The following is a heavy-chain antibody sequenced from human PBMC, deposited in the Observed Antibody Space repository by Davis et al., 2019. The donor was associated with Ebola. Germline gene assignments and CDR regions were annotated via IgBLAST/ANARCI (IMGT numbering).Heavy chain of an antibody. CDR3: AKRATVKVAGANYYNAMDV. CDR1: GFTFSTYA. V-gene: IGHV3-23*01. D-gene: IGHD6-19*01. CDR2: ISGSGGDP. Sequence: PGGSLRLSCAGSGFTFSTYAMTWVRQAPGKGLEWVSRISGSGGDPHYADSVKGRFTISRDNSKNTLYLQMNSLRAEDTAAFYCAKRATVKVAGANYYNAMDVWGKGTTVTVSS. J-gene: IGHJ6*04.